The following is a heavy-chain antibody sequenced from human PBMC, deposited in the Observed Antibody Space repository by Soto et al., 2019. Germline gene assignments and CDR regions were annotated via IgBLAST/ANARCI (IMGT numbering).Heavy chain of an antibody. CDR2: ISGSGGST. J-gene: IGHJ4*02. D-gene: IGHD3-3*01. CDR1: GFTFSSYA. CDR3: AKNLRFLEWLFYYFDY. Sequence: PGGSLRLSCAASGFTFSSYAMSWVRQAPGKGLEWVSAISGSGGSTYYADSVKGRFTISRDNSKNTLYLQMNSLRAEDTAVYYCAKNLRFLEWLFYYFDYWGQGTLVTVSS. V-gene: IGHV3-23*01.